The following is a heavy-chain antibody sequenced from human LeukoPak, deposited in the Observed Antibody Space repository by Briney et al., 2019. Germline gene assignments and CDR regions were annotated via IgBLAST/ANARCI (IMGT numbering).Heavy chain of an antibody. D-gene: IGHD2/OR15-2a*01. J-gene: IGHJ4*02. Sequence: ASVKVSCKASGYTFNGYYIHYVRQAPGHGLEWMGWINPNTCDTKYAQQVPGRVTKPRDTSVSTAYLELSRLRSDDTIVYCWAREILRNFDYWGQGTLVTVSS. CDR2: INPNTCDT. CDR1: GYTFNGYY. CDR3: AREILRNFDY. V-gene: IGHV1-2*02.